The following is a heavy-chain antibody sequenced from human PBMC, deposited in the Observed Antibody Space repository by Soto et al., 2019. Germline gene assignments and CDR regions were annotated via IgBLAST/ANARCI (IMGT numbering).Heavy chain of an antibody. CDR3: AKDNAPAYDILTGYYYFDY. V-gene: IGHV3-23*01. CDR1: GFTFSSYA. Sequence: GGSLRLSCAASGFTFSSYAMSWVRQAPGKGLEWVSAISGSGGSTYYADSVKGRFTISRDNSKNTLYLQMNSLRAEDTAVYYCAKDNAPAYDILTGYYYFDYWGQGTLVTVSS. D-gene: IGHD3-9*01. CDR2: ISGSGGST. J-gene: IGHJ4*02.